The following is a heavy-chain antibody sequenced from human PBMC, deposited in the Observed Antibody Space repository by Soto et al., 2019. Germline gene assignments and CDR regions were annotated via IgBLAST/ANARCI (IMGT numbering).Heavy chain of an antibody. CDR1: GYTFTTYY. D-gene: IGHD3-22*01. V-gene: IGHV1-46*01. CDR2: IDPTHGST. CDR3: ARVPYDTTGYYAF. Sequence: VASVKVSCKAAGYTFTTYYMHWVRQAPGQGLEWMGVIDPTHGSTTYAQKFQGRVTMTSDTSTNTVYMELSSLKSEDTAVYYCARVPYDTTGYYAFWGQGTLVTVSS. J-gene: IGHJ4*02.